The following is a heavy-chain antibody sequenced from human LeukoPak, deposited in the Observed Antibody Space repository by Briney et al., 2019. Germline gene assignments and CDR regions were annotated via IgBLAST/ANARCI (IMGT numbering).Heavy chain of an antibody. V-gene: IGHV4-30-4*08. D-gene: IGHD3-10*01. Sequence: PSETLSLTCTVSGGSISSRRYYWGWIRQPPGKGLEWIGYIYYSGSTYYNPSLKSRVTISVDTSKNQFSLKLSSVTAADTAVYYCARDRTYYYGSGEYDYWGQGTLVTVSS. CDR1: GGSISSRRYY. J-gene: IGHJ4*02. CDR2: IYYSGST. CDR3: ARDRTYYYGSGEYDY.